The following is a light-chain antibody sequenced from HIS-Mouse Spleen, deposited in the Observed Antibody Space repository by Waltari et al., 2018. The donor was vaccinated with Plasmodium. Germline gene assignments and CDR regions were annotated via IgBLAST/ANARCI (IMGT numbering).Light chain of an antibody. CDR3: YSTDSSGNHRV. V-gene: IGLV3-10*01. CDR2: EDS. CDR1: ALPKKY. J-gene: IGLJ3*02. Sequence: SYELTQPPSVSVSLGQTARITCSGDALPKKYAYWYQQKSGQAPVLVIYEDSKRPSGIPERFSGSSSGTMATLTISGAQVEDEAGYYCYSTDSSGNHRVFGGGTKLTVL.